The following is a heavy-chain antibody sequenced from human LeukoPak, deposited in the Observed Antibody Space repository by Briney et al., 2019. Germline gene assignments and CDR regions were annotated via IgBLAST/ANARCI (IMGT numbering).Heavy chain of an antibody. CDR3: AGGNHYGSGTRPGYLGY. V-gene: IGHV3-53*01. Sequence: GGSLRLSCAASGFSVNNNYVDWVRQAPGKGLEWVSSMDNFANTHYADSVQGRFTISRDISRNTVFLQMNSLRVEDTAVYYCAGGNHYGSGTRPGYLGYWGLGTLVTVSS. CDR1: GFSVNNNY. D-gene: IGHD3-10*01. CDR2: MDNFANT. J-gene: IGHJ4*02.